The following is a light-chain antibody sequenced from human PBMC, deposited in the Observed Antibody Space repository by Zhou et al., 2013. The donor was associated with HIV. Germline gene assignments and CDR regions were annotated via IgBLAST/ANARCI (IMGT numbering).Light chain of an antibody. Sequence: DIQMTQSPSSVSASVGDRVTITCRASQGVSSYLAWYQQKPGKAPKLLIYAASSLQSGVPPRFSGSGSGTHFILTITSVQPEDIATYYCQQGYSVPVTFGQGTKVDLK. CDR3: QQGYSVPVT. V-gene: IGKV1-12*01. CDR1: QGVSSY. CDR2: AAS. J-gene: IGKJ1*01.